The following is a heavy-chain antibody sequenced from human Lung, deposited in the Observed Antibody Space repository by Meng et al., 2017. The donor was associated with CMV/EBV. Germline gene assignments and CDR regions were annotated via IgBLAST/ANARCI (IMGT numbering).Heavy chain of an antibody. Sequence: SETLSLTCAVYGGSFSGYYWSWIRQPPGKGLEWIGEINPSGSTNYNPSLKSRVTISVDTSKNQFSLRLSSVTAADTALYYCARGILPQRGSTVPTPDYWGQGTXVTVYS. D-gene: IGHD4-11*01. CDR3: ARGILPQRGSTVPTPDY. CDR2: INPSGST. V-gene: IGHV4-34*01. J-gene: IGHJ4*02. CDR1: GGSFSGYY.